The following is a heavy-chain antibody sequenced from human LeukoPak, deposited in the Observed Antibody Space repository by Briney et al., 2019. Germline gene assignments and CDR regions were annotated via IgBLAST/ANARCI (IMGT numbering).Heavy chain of an antibody. Sequence: SETLSLTCTVSGGSISSGSYYWAWIRQPPGKGLEWIGSIYYSGSTYYNPSLKSRVTIFVDASKNQFSLKLSSVTAADTAVYYCARQIYGSGKADYWGQGTLVTVSS. V-gene: IGHV4-39*01. J-gene: IGHJ4*02. CDR3: ARQIYGSGKADY. CDR2: IYYSGST. CDR1: GGSISSGSYY. D-gene: IGHD3-10*01.